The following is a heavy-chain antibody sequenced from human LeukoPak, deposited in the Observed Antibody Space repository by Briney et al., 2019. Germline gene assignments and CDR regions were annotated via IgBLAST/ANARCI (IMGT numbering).Heavy chain of an antibody. CDR2: ISSSGSTI. J-gene: IGHJ4*02. D-gene: IGHD3-22*01. Sequence: GGSLRLSCAASGFTFSSYEMNWVRQAPGKGLEWVSYISSSGSTIYYADSVKGRFTISRDNAKNSLYLQMISLRAEDTAVYYCASLYYYDSSGYYPGDYWGQGTLVT. CDR1: GFTFSSYE. CDR3: ASLYYYDSSGYYPGDY. V-gene: IGHV3-48*03.